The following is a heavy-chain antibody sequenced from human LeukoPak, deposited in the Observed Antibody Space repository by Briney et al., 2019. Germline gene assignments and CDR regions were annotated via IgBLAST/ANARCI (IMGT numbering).Heavy chain of an antibody. V-gene: IGHV4-39*06. CDR1: GGSISSSSYY. D-gene: IGHD3-22*01. J-gene: IGHJ4*02. CDR3: ARDDSSGYSFDY. Sequence: SETLSLTCTVSGGSISSSSYYWGWIRQPPGKGLEWIGSIYYSGSTYYNPSLKSRVTISVDTSKNQFALKLSSVTAADTAVYYCARDDSSGYSFDYWGQGTLVTVSS. CDR2: IYYSGST.